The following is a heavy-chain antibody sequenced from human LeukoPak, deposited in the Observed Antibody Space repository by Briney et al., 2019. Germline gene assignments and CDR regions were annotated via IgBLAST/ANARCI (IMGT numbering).Heavy chain of an antibody. J-gene: IGHJ6*02. CDR2: IIPIFGTA. CDR1: GGTFSSYA. V-gene: IGHV1-69*01. CDR3: ARGGAAAFYYYYGMDV. D-gene: IGHD6-13*01. Sequence: ASVKVSCKASGGTFSSYAISWVRQAPGQGLEWMGGIIPIFGTANYAQKFQGRVTITADESTSTAYMELSSLRSEDTAVYYCARGGAAAFYYYYGMDVWGQGTTVTVSS.